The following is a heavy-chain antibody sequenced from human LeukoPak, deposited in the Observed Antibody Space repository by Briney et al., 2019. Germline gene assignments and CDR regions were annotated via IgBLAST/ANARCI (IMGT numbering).Heavy chain of an antibody. CDR3: ARGTKYYYDSSGQIGFQH. J-gene: IGHJ1*01. CDR1: GYTFTSYD. CDR2: MNPNSGNT. V-gene: IGHV1-8*01. Sequence: GASVKVSCKASGYTFTSYDINWVRQATGQGLEWMGWMNPNSGNTGYAQKFQGRVTMTRNTSISTAYMELSSLRSEDTAVYYCARGTKYYYDSSGQIGFQHWGQGTLVTVSS. D-gene: IGHD3-22*01.